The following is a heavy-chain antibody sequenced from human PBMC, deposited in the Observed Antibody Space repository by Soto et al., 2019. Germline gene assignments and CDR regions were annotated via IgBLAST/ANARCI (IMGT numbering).Heavy chain of an antibody. V-gene: IGHV3-30-3*01. CDR3: ARDWLGYSSSSPFDY. D-gene: IGHD6-6*01. CDR1: GFTFRAYS. J-gene: IGHJ4*02. CDR2: ISYDGSNK. Sequence: PXGSLKLSCAASGFTFRAYSMHWVRQAPGKGLEWVAVISYDGSNKYYADSVRGRFTVSRDYSQSTLFLQMNSLRSEDTAVYYCARDWLGYSSSSPFDYWGQGTMVTVSS.